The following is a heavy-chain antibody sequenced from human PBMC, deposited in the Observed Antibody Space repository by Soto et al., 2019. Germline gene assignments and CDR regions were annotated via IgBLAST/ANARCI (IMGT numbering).Heavy chain of an antibody. D-gene: IGHD6-19*01. CDR2: ISGSGGST. J-gene: IGHJ6*02. V-gene: IGHV3-23*01. CDR3: AKVGAVAGTAYYYYGMDV. CDR1: GFTFSSYA. Sequence: EVQLLESGGGLVQPGGSLRLSCAASGFTFSSYAMSWVRQAPGKGLEWVSAISGSGGSTYYADSVKGRFTISRDNSKNTLYLQMNSLRAEDTAVYYCAKVGAVAGTAYYYYGMDVWGQGTTVTVSS.